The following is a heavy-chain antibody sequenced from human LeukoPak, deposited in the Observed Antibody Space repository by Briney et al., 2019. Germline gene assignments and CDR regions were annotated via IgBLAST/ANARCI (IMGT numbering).Heavy chain of an antibody. CDR3: ARDIYCTNGVCFFGMASYFDY. V-gene: IGHV1-2*02. CDR2: INPNSGGT. Sequence: GASVKVSCKASGYTFTGYYMHWVRQAPGQGLEWMGWINPNSGGTNYAQKFQGRVTMTRDTSISTAYMELSRLRSDDTAVYYCARDIYCTNGVCFFGMASYFDYWGQGTLVTVSS. J-gene: IGHJ4*02. CDR1: GYTFTGYY. D-gene: IGHD2-8*01.